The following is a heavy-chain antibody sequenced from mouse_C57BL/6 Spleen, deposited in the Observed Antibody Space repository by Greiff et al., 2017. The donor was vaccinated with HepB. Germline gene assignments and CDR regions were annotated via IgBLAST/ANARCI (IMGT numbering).Heavy chain of an antibody. CDR3: ARHEDPGYYGSSPMDY. J-gene: IGHJ4*01. CDR2: FYPGSGSI. Sequence: QVQLKESGAELVKPGASVKLSCKASGYTFTEYTIHWVKQRSGQGLEWIGWFYPGSGSIKYNEKFKDKATLTADKSSSTVYMELSRLTSEDSAVYFCARHEDPGYYGSSPMDYWGQVTSVTVSS. CDR1: GYTFTEYT. D-gene: IGHD1-1*01. V-gene: IGHV1-62-2*01.